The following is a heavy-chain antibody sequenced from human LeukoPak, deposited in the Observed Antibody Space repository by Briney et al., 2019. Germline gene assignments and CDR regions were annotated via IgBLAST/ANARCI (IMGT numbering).Heavy chain of an antibody. CDR2: INTDGSST. V-gene: IGHV3-74*01. CDR1: GFTFSSYW. D-gene: IGHD6-13*01. CDR3: ARVSSSSWWALDY. J-gene: IGHJ4*02. Sequence: GGSLRLSCAASGFTFSSYWMHWVRQTPGKGLVWVSRINTDGSSTSYADSVKGRFTISRDNAKNTLYLQMNSLRAEDTAVYYCARVSSSSWWALDYWGQGTLVTVSS.